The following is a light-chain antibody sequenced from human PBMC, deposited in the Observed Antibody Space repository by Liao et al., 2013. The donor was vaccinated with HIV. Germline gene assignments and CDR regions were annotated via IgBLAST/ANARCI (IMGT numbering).Light chain of an antibody. J-gene: IGLJ2*01. V-gene: IGLV3-1*01. Sequence: SYEVTQPPSVSVSPGQTASITCSGDKLGDKYACWYQQRPGQSPVLVIYQDAKRPSGIPERFSGSNSGNTATLTISGTQAIDEADYFCQAWDRSTAVFGGGTKLTVL. CDR2: QDA. CDR1: KLGDKY. CDR3: QAWDRSTAV.